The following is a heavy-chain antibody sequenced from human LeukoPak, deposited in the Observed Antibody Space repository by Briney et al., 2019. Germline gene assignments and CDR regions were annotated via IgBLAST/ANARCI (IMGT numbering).Heavy chain of an antibody. CDR3: ARLSDRNWGHPPDF. D-gene: IGHD7-27*01. V-gene: IGHV5-51*01. CDR1: GYSFSNSW. J-gene: IGHJ4*02. Sequence: GESLKISCKGSGYSFSNSWIAWVRQMPGKGLDWMGIIYPGDSDTRYSPSFQGQVTISADKSINTAYLQWSSLKASDTAMYYCARLSDRNWGHPPDFWGQGTLVTVSS. CDR2: IYPGDSDT.